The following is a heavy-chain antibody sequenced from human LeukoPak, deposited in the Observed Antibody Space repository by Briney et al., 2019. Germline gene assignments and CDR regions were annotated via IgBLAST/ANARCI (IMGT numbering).Heavy chain of an antibody. J-gene: IGHJ4*02. CDR3: ARDYYDSSGYYVGVY. D-gene: IGHD3-22*01. CDR2: ITSSSSII. V-gene: IGHV3-48*01. CDR1: GFTFSSYS. Sequence: GGSLRLSCAASGFTFSSYSMNWVRQAPGKGLEWVSYITSSSSIIYYGDSVKGRFTVSRDNAENSLYLQMNSLRAEDTAVYYCARDYYDSSGYYVGVYWGQGTLVNVSS.